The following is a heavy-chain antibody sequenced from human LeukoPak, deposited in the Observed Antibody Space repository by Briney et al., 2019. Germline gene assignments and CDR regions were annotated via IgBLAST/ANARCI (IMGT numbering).Heavy chain of an antibody. J-gene: IGHJ4*02. D-gene: IGHD2-21*02. CDR2: IFPIFGTA. CDR3: ARGPIVVVTAANFDY. CDR1: VGTFSSYA. Sequence: GASVKVSCKASVGTFSSYAISWVRQAAGQGLEWMGRIFPIFGTANYAQKFQGRVTITADKSTSTAYMELSSLRSEDTAVYYCARGPIVVVTAANFDYWGQGTLVTVSS. V-gene: IGHV1-69*06.